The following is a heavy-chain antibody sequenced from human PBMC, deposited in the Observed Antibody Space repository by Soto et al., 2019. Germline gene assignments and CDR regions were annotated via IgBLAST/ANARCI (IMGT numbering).Heavy chain of an antibody. D-gene: IGHD2-21*01. CDR3: ASRVLCDMDV. V-gene: IGHV1-46*01. J-gene: IGHJ6*02. Sequence: QEQLVQSGAEVKEPGASLKVSCKASGDTFTTNFIHWVRQAPGQGIEWMGRINPNSGATLYAQKFQGRLTLTTDTSTSTVYLDLNGLKPEDSAVYYCASRVLCDMDVWGQGTTVTVSS. CDR2: INPNSGAT. CDR1: GDTFTTNF.